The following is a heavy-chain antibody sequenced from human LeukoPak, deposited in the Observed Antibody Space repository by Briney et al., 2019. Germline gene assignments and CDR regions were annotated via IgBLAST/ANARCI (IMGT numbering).Heavy chain of an antibody. V-gene: IGHV1-8*03. CDR1: GGTFTSYD. CDR3: ARGGGYCSGGSCYWDAFDI. Sequence: GASVKVSCKASGGTFTSYDINWVRQATGQGLEWMGWMNPNSGNTGHAQKFQGRVTITRNTSISTAYMELSSLRSEDTAVYYCARGGGYCSGGSCYWDAFDIWGQGTMVTVSS. J-gene: IGHJ3*02. D-gene: IGHD2-15*01. CDR2: MNPNSGNT.